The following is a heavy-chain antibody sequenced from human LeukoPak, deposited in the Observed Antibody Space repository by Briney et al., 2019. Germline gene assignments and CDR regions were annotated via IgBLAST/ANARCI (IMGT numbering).Heavy chain of an antibody. D-gene: IGHD1-26*01. CDR3: ARDNSVGDNAWWFDP. Sequence: ASVKVSCEASGYTFTSYYMHWVRQAPGQGLEWMGLINPTGGSTGYAQKFQGRVTMTRDMSTSTDYMELSSLRSEDTAIYYRARDNSVGDNAWWFDPWGQGTLVTVSS. CDR2: INPTGGST. V-gene: IGHV1-46*01. J-gene: IGHJ5*02. CDR1: GYTFTSYY.